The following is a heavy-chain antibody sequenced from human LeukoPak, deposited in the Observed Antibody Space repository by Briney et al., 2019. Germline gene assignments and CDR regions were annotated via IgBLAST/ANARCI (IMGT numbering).Heavy chain of an antibody. CDR1: VFTFCFHS. Sequence: GGSLRLSCAASVFTFCFHSMNWVRQAPGKGLVGISYISSSSSTIYYADSVKGRFTISRDNAKNSLYLQMNSLRAEDTAVYYCARDGGDFGVVTLPFDYWGQGTLVTVSS. CDR2: ISSSSSTI. V-gene: IGHV3-48*01. J-gene: IGHJ4*02. D-gene: IGHD3-3*01. CDR3: ARDGGDFGVVTLPFDY.